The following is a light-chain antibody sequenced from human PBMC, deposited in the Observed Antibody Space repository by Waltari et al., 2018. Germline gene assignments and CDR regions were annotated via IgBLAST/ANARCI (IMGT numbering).Light chain of an antibody. CDR1: NIGSKN. V-gene: IGLV3-9*01. CDR2: SDS. Sequence: SYELTQPLSVSVALGQTARITCGENNIGSKNVQWYLQKPGQAPVMVIYSDSNRPSGIPERFSGSNSGNTATLTISRAQAGDEADYYWQVWDSTTVVFGGGTKLTVL. CDR3: QVWDSTTVV. J-gene: IGLJ2*01.